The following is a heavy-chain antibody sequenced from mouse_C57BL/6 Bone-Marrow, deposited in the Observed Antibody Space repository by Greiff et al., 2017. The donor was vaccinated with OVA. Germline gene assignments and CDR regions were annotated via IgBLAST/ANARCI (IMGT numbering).Heavy chain of an antibody. CDR3: ARYPAWLLHYYAMDY. CDR1: GFTFTDYY. V-gene: IGHV7-3*01. CDR2: IRNKANGYTT. Sequence: EVQGVESGGGLVQPGGSLSLSCAASGFTFTDYYMSWVRQPPGKALEWLGFIRNKANGYTTEYSASVKGRFTISRDNSQSILYLQMNALRAEDSATDYCARYPAWLLHYYAMDYWGQGTSVTVSS. J-gene: IGHJ4*01. D-gene: IGHD2-3*01.